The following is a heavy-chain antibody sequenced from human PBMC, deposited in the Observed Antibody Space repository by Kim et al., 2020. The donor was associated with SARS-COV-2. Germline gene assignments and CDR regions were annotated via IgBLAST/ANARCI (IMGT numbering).Heavy chain of an antibody. J-gene: IGHJ1*01. CDR3: ARGWNQWRKGIFQH. CDR2: INHSGST. Sequence: SETLSLTCAVYGGSFSGYYWSWIRQPPGKGLEWIGEINHSGSTNYNPSLKSRVTISVDTSKNQFSLKLSSVTAADTAVYYCARGWNQWRKGIFQHWGQGTLVTVSS. V-gene: IGHV4-34*01. D-gene: IGHD1-1*01. CDR1: GGSFSGYY.